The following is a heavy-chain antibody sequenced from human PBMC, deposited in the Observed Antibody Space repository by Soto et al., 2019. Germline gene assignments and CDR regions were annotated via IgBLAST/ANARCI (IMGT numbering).Heavy chain of an antibody. J-gene: IGHJ5*02. CDR1: GCSMSSYY. Sequence: PXETLSLTCTVAGCSMSSYYWSWIRQPPGKGLEWIGYIYYSGSTNYNPSLKSRVTISVDTSKNQFSLKLSSVTAADTAVYYCASGIAAAGENWFDHSGQGTLVTVSS. CDR3: ASGIAAAGENWFDH. D-gene: IGHD6-13*01. CDR2: IYYSGST. V-gene: IGHV4-59*01.